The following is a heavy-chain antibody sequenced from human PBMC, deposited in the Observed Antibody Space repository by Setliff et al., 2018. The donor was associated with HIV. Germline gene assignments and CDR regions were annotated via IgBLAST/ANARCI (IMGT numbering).Heavy chain of an antibody. D-gene: IGHD2-21*01. V-gene: IGHV5-51*01. CDR2: IYPGDSDT. CDR1: GYSFTNYW. J-gene: IGHJ3*02. Sequence: GESLKISCKGSGYSFTNYWIGWVRQMPGKGLEWMGIIYPGDSDTRYSPSFQGQVAISADKSISTAYLQWSSLKASDTAMYYCARARIVEGRDAFDIWGQGTMVTVSS. CDR3: ARARIVEGRDAFDI.